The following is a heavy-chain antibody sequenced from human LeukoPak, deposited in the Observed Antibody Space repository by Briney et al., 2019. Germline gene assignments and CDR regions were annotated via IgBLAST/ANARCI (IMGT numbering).Heavy chain of an antibody. D-gene: IGHD6-6*01. V-gene: IGHV4-4*07. CDR1: GGSINSYY. CDR3: AREGSMTARPFVSIDY. CDR2: IHTSGNT. Sequence: PSETLSLTCTVSGGSINSYYWTWIRQPAGKGLEWIGRIHTSGNTDYNPSLQSRITMSVDTSKNQFSLKLISVTAAATAVYYCAREGSMTARPFVSIDYWGQGTLVTVSS. J-gene: IGHJ4*02.